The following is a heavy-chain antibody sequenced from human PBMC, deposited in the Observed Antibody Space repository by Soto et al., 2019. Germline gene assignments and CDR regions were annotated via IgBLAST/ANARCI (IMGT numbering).Heavy chain of an antibody. CDR3: AKRRGAGGHFDY. V-gene: IGHV3-23*01. J-gene: IGHJ4*02. Sequence: CGSLRLSCAASGFTFSSYAMGWVRQGPGKGLEWVAVVSIGGSTHYADSVRGRFTISRDNSKNTLSLQMNSLTAEDTAVYFCAKRRGAGGHFDYWGQGALVTVSS. D-gene: IGHD2-15*01. CDR1: GFTFSSYA. CDR2: VSIGGST.